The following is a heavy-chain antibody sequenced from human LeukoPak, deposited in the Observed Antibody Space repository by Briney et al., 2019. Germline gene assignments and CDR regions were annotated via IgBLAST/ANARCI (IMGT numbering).Heavy chain of an antibody. CDR3: ARVAYGNNATPFDH. D-gene: IGHD4-11*01. V-gene: IGHV1-2*06. J-gene: IGHJ4*02. Sequence: ASVKVSCKASGYIFTDYYIHWVRQAPGQGPEWMGRINPNSGDTDSAQKFQGRVTMTRVTSITTDYMEMRRLTSDDTAVYYCARVAYGNNATPFDHWGQGTLVIVSS. CDR2: INPNSGDT. CDR1: GYIFTDYY.